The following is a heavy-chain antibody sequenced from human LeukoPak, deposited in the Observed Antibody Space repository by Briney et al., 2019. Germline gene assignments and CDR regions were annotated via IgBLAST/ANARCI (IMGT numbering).Heavy chain of an antibody. V-gene: IGHV4-31*03. CDR3: ARDPLRYFDL. J-gene: IGHJ2*01. CDR2: IYYSGNT. CDR1: GDSIISGGYY. Sequence: SDSLSLTRTVSGDSIISGGYYWSWIRQHPGKGLEWIGNIYYSGNTYYNPSLKGRVVISVDTSKNQFSLKLRSVTAADTAVYYCARDPLRYFDLWGRGTLVTVSS. D-gene: IGHD3-10*01.